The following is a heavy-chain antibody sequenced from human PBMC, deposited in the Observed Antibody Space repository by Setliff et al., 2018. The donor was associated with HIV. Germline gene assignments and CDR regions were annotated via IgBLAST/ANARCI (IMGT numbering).Heavy chain of an antibody. D-gene: IGHD3-10*01. V-gene: IGHV4-34*01. Sequence: PSETLSLTCAVYGGSFSGYYWSWIRQPPGKGLEWIGEVTHSGRTNYNPSLESRVTTSVDTSKNQFSLKLTSVTAADAAVYFCARGRFHRLHRPYSGSGSLGIQYFDYWGQGTLVTVSS. CDR2: VTHSGRT. CDR3: ARGRFHRLHRPYSGSGSLGIQYFDY. J-gene: IGHJ4*02. CDR1: GGSFSGYY.